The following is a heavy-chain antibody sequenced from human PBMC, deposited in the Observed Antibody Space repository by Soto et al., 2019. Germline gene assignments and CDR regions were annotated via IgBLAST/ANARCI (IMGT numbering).Heavy chain of an antibody. CDR2: IWCDGSNK. CDR1: GFTFSSYG. CDR3: ERDIRSSMVRGPKAALTTSDYYYGMDV. Sequence: GGSLRRSCAASGFTFSSYGMHWVRQAPGKGLEWVAVIWCDGSNKYYADSVKGRFTISRDNSKNTLYLQMNSWRAEDTAVYYCERDIRSSMVRGPKAALTTSDYYYGMDVWGQGTTVTVSS. V-gene: IGHV3-33*01. J-gene: IGHJ6*02. D-gene: IGHD3-10*01.